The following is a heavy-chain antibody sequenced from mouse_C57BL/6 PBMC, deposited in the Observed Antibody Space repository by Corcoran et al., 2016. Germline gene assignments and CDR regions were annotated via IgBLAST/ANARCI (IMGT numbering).Heavy chain of an antibody. CDR3: ARFDDGYYRMDY. V-gene: IGHV1-18*01. J-gene: IGHJ4*01. Sequence: EVQLQQSGPELVKPGASVKIPCKASGYTFTDYNMDWVKQSHGKSLEWIGDINPNNGGTIYNQKFKGKATLTVDKSSSTAYMELRSLTSEDTAVYYCARFDDGYYRMDYWGQGTSVTVSS. D-gene: IGHD2-3*01. CDR1: GYTFTDYN. CDR2: INPNNGGT.